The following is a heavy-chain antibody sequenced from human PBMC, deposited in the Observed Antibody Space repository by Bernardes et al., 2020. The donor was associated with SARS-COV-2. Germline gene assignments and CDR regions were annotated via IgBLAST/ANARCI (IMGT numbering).Heavy chain of an antibody. CDR2: ISGSGGST. D-gene: IGHD3-16*01. Sequence: GGSLRLSCAASGFICSSYAMSWVRQAPGKGLEWVSGISGSGGSTYYADSVKGRFTISRDNSKNTLFLQMNSLRAEDTAVYYCAKDSSPLYYYYAMDVWGQGTTVTVSS. J-gene: IGHJ6*02. CDR1: GFICSSYA. V-gene: IGHV3-23*01. CDR3: AKDSSPLYYYYAMDV.